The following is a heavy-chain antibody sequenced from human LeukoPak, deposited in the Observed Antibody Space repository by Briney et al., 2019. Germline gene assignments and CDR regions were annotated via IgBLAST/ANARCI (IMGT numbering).Heavy chain of an antibody. D-gene: IGHD7-27*01. Sequence: GGSLRLSCAASGFTFSSYAMHWVRQAPGKGLEWVAVISYDGSNKYYADSVKGRFTISRDNSKNTLYLQMNSLRAEDTAVYYCARALNWDPFDYWGQGTLVTVSS. J-gene: IGHJ4*02. CDR2: ISYDGSNK. CDR1: GFTFSSYA. V-gene: IGHV3-30-3*01. CDR3: ARALNWDPFDY.